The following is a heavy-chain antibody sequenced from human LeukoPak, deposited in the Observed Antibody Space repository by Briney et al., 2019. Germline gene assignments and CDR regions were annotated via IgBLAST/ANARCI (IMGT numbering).Heavy chain of an antibody. V-gene: IGHV3-9*01. CDR1: GFTFSSYA. J-gene: IGHJ6*02. CDR2: ISWNSGNI. D-gene: IGHD4-17*01. CDR3: AKDSSTTNYYYGMDV. Sequence: PGGSLRLSCAASGFTFSSYAMNWVRHAPGKGLEWVSGISWNSGNIDYADSVKGRFTISRDNAKNSLYLQMNSLRAEDTALYYCAKDSSTTNYYYGMDVWGQGTTVTVSS.